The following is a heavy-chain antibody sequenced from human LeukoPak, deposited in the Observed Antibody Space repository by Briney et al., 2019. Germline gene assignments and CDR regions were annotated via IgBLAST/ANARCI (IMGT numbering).Heavy chain of an antibody. Sequence: SETLSLTCSVSGGSIGSYYWSWIRQPPGKRLEWIGHLSNSGSTNYNPSLKSRVTISVDTSKNQFSLKLNSVTAADTAVYYCARATETFSWFLQHWGQGTLVTVSS. J-gene: IGHJ1*01. CDR1: GGSIGSYY. D-gene: IGHD6-13*01. CDR2: LSNSGST. CDR3: ARATETFSWFLQH. V-gene: IGHV4-59*01.